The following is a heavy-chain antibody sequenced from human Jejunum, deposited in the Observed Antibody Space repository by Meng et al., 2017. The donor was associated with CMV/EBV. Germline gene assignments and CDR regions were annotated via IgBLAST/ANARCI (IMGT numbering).Heavy chain of an antibody. Sequence: EVRLGVAGGCLFHPGGSLRPSCAASGFSFSSSGMHWVPQEPGQGLVWVARINHDGTETIYRDSVRGRFTVSRDNTKNTVSLEMNSLRVEDTALHYCVKDFAWSIDFWGQGVLVTVSS. CDR1: GFSFSSSG. CDR3: VKDFAWSIDF. CDR2: INHDGTET. D-gene: IGHD3-3*01. V-gene: IGHV3-74*01. J-gene: IGHJ4*02.